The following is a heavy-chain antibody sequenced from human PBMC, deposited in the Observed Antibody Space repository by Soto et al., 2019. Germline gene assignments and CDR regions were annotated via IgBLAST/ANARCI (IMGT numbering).Heavy chain of an antibody. Sequence: EVQLLESGGGLVQPGGSLRLSCAASGFTFSSYAMSWVRQAPGKGLEWVSAISGSGGSTYYADSVKGRFTISRDNSKNSLYLQMNSLRAEDTAVYYCARSGTNSQYCSSTSCYTDYYGMDVWGQGTTVTVSS. CDR3: ARSGTNSQYCSSTSCYTDYYGMDV. CDR1: GFTFSSYA. J-gene: IGHJ6*02. V-gene: IGHV3-23*01. D-gene: IGHD2-2*02. CDR2: ISGSGGST.